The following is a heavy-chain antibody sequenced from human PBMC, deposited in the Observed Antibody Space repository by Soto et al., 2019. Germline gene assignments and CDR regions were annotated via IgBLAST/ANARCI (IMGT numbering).Heavy chain of an antibody. CDR2: IKSKSDGGTT. CDR3: ITDRSPSPIHL. CDR1: GVSCSSAW. D-gene: IGHD2-21*01. V-gene: IGHV3-15*01. Sequence: GGSLRLCCAASGVSCSSAWMSWVRQTPEKGLEWVGRIKSKSDGGTTDYAAPVKGRFTISRDDSENTLYLQMNSLKTEDTAVYYFITDRSPSPIHLCGQAPLVSLS. J-gene: IGHJ5*02.